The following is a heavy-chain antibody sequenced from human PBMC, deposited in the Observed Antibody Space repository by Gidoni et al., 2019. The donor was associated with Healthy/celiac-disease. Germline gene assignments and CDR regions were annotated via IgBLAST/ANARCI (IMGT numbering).Heavy chain of an antibody. CDR2: ISYDGSNK. J-gene: IGHJ6*03. Sequence: QVQLVESGGGVVQPGRSLSLSCAASGFTFSSYAMHWVRQAPGKGLEWVAVISYDGSNKYYADSVKGRFTISRDNSKNTLYLQMNSLRAEDTAVYYCARDDYYMDVWGKGTTVTVSS. CDR3: ARDDYYMDV. V-gene: IGHV3-30-3*01. CDR1: GFTFSSYA.